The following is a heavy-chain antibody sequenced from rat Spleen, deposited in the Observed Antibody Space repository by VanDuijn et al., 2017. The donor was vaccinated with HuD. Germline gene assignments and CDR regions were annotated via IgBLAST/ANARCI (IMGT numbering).Heavy chain of an antibody. CDR1: SYSITNNY. D-gene: IGHD1-12*02. J-gene: IGHJ2*01. V-gene: IGHV3-1*01. Sequence: EVQLQESGPGLVKPSQSLSLTCSVTSYSITNNYWGWIRRFPGNKMEWIGHISYTGSTSYNPSLKSRISITRDTSKNQFFLQVNSVTTEDTATYYCAACYDGTYYYFDYWGQGVMVTVSS. CDR3: AACYDGTYYYFDY. CDR2: ISYTGST.